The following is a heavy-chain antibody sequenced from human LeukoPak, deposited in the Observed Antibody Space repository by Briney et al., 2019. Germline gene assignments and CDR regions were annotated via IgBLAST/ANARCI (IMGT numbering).Heavy chain of an antibody. CDR1: GYTFTGYY. V-gene: IGHV1-2*02. J-gene: IGHJ4*02. Sequence: ASVKVSCKASGYTFTGYYMHWVRQAPGQGLEWMGWINPNSGGTNYAQKFQGRVTMTRDTSISTAYMELSRLRSDDTAVYYCARRGYSGSYYLLSGDYWGQGTLVTVSS. CDR3: ARRGYSGSYYLLSGDY. CDR2: INPNSGGT. D-gene: IGHD1-26*01.